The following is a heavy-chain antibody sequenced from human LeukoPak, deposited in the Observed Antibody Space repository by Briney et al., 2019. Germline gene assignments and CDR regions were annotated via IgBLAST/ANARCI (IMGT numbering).Heavy chain of an antibody. Sequence: PSETLSLTCTVSGGSISSSSYYWGWIRQPPGKGLEWIGSIYYSGSTYYNPSLKSRVTISVDTSKNQFSLKLSSVTAADTAVYYCTIGGYYFDYWGQGTLVTVSS. V-gene: IGHV4-39*01. J-gene: IGHJ4*02. CDR2: IYYSGST. CDR3: TIGGYYFDY. CDR1: GGSISSSSYY.